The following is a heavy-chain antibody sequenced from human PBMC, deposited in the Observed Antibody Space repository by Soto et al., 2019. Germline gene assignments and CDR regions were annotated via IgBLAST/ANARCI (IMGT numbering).Heavy chain of an antibody. D-gene: IGHD1-26*01. CDR2: INPKSGDT. V-gene: IGHV1-2*02. CDR3: ATSSGSYSYYGMDV. CDR1: GYTFPDYY. J-gene: IGHJ6*02. Sequence: ASVKVSCKTSGYTFPDYYFHWVRQAPGQGLEWMAWINPKSGDTNYAQKFQGRVTMTRDTSISTAYMDLSSLRPDDTAVYYCATSSGSYSYYGMDVGGQGTTVTVSS.